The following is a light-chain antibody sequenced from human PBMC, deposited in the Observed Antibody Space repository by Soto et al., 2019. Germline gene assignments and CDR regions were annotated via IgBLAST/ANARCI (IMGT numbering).Light chain of an antibody. Sequence: EIVMTQSPATLSVSPGEGATISCKASQNVYNNLAWYQQRPGQPPRLLIYDASTRATGISARFSGSGYGTEFTLTISSLLSEDFAVYFCQQCRNWPLTFGGGTKVEIK. J-gene: IGKJ4*01. CDR2: DAS. CDR3: QQCRNWPLT. CDR1: QNVYNN. V-gene: IGKV3-15*01.